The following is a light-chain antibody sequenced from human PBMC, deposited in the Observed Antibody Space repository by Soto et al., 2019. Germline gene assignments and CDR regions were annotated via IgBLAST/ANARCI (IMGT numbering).Light chain of an antibody. CDR1: QSISSY. Sequence: DIQMTQSPSSLSASVGDRVTITCRASQSISSYLNWYQQKPGKAPKLLIYAASSLQSGVPSRFSGSGSETDFTLTISTLQPEDFATYYCQQSYSTPLTFDQGTKLEIK. V-gene: IGKV1-39*01. CDR2: AAS. CDR3: QQSYSTPLT. J-gene: IGKJ2*01.